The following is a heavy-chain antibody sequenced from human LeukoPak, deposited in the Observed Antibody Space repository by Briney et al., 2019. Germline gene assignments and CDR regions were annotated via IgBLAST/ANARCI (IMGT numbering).Heavy chain of an antibody. Sequence: GGSLRLSCAGSGFXFSTYWIHWVRQAPGKGLVWVSRISSDGSRTTYADSVKGRFTMSRDNAKNTLYLQTNSLRAEDTAVYYCARESQDYGSGSSDYWGQGNLVTVSS. J-gene: IGHJ4*02. V-gene: IGHV3-74*03. D-gene: IGHD3-10*01. CDR1: GFXFSTYW. CDR3: ARESQDYGSGSSDY. CDR2: ISSDGSRT.